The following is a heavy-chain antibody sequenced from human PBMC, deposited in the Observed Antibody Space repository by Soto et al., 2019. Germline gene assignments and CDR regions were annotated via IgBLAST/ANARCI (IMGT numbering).Heavy chain of an antibody. J-gene: IGHJ5*02. CDR3: ARGDSTGSPRGWFDP. Sequence: QVQLVQSVTEVKKPGASVQVSCKASGYSFTSYGINWVRQAPGQGLEWMGWISTYNGDTNYAQKFQGRVTMTTDTPTTTAYMELRRLTSDDTAVYFCARGDSTGSPRGWFDPWGQGTVVTVSS. V-gene: IGHV1-18*04. CDR2: ISTYNGDT. D-gene: IGHD6-19*01. CDR1: GYSFTSYG.